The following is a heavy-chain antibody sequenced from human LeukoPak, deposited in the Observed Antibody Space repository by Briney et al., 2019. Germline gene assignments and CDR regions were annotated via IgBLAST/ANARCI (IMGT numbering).Heavy chain of an antibody. D-gene: IGHD2-15*01. V-gene: IGHV1-46*01. CDR1: GYTFTSYY. Sequence: ASVKVSCKASGYTFTSYYMHWVRQAPGQGLEWMGIINPSGGSTSYAQKFQGRVTMTRDTSTTTVYMELSSLRSEDTAVYYCARVGHCSGGSCYSYAFDIWGQGTMVTVSS. CDR3: ARVGHCSGGSCYSYAFDI. J-gene: IGHJ3*02. CDR2: INPSGGST.